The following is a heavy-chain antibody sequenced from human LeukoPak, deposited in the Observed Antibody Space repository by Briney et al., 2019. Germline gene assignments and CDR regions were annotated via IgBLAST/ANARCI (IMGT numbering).Heavy chain of an antibody. Sequence: PGGSLRLSCAASGFTFSSYAMHWVRQAPGKGLEWVAVISYDGSNKYYADSVKGRFTISRDNSKNTLYLQMNSLRAEDTAVYYCAREGAAGIFDYWGQGTLVTVSS. CDR3: AREGAAGIFDY. J-gene: IGHJ4*02. D-gene: IGHD6-19*01. CDR1: GFTFSSYA. V-gene: IGHV3-30-3*01. CDR2: ISYDGSNK.